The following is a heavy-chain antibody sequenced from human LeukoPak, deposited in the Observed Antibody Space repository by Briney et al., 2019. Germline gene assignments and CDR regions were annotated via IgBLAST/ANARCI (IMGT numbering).Heavy chain of an antibody. CDR1: GFTVITND. J-gene: IGHJ4*02. V-gene: IGHV3-53*01. Sequence: GGSLRLSCAASGFTVITNDMTWVRQAPGKGLEWVPVLYSDGNTKYADSVQGRFTISRDNSKNTLYLEMKSLRPDDTAVYYCARGVEPLAANTLAYWGQGTLVTVSS. CDR3: ARGVEPLAANTLAY. CDR2: LYSDGNT. D-gene: IGHD1-14*01.